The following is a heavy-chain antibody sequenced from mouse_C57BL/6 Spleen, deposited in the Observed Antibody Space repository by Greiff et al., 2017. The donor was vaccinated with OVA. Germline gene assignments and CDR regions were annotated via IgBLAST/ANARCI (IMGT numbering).Heavy chain of an antibody. Sequence: EVKLVESGGGLVQPGGSLSLSCAASGFTFTDYYMSWVRQPPGKALEWLGFIRNKANGYTTEYSASVKGRFTISRYNSQSILYLQMNALRAEDSATYYCAMGDPSWFSYWGQGTLVTVSA. CDR1: GFTFTDYY. J-gene: IGHJ3*01. D-gene: IGHD4-1*01. V-gene: IGHV7-3*01. CDR2: IRNKANGYTT. CDR3: AMGDPSWFSY.